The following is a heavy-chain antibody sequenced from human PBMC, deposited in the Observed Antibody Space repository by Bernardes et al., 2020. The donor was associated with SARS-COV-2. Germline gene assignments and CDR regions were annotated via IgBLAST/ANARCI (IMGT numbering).Heavy chain of an antibody. CDR1: GFTFGSSA. J-gene: IGHJ5*02. Sequence: GGSLRLSCAGSGFTFGSSAMSWFRQAPGPGLAWVGFIRRTAYGEQTQYAATVKGRFTISRDDYKSIAYLQMNSLKTTGADVYYCAGDGRWGAYFDQWGQGHLVTGSA. CDR3: AGDGRWGAYFDQ. D-gene: IGHD3-16*01. CDR2: IRRTAYGEQT. V-gene: IGHV3-49*03.